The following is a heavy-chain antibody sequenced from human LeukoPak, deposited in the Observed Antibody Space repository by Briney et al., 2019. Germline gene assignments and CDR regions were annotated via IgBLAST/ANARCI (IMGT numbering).Heavy chain of an antibody. CDR2: IIPIFGTA. CDR1: GGTFSNHA. D-gene: IGHD3-3*01. V-gene: IGHV1-69*05. J-gene: IGHJ6*03. Sequence: GASVKVSCKASGGTFSNHAISWVRQAPGQGLEWMGGIIPIFGTANYAQKFQGRVTITTDESTSTAYMELSSLRSEDTAVYYCARARASLEWLYYYYMDVWGKGTTVTVSS. CDR3: ARARASLEWLYYYYMDV.